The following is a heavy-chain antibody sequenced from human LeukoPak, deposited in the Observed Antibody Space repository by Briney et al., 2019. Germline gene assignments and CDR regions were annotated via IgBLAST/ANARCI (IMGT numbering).Heavy chain of an antibody. CDR1: GFIFSDYY. D-gene: IGHD1-26*01. CDR2: INHSGST. CDR3: AKDWSYQGNYYYMDV. Sequence: GSLRLSCAASGFIFSDYYMSWIRQPPGKGLEWIGEINHSGSTNYNPSLKSRVTISVDTSKNQFSLKLSSVTAADTAVYYCAKDWSYQGNYYYMDVWGKGTTVTISS. J-gene: IGHJ6*03. V-gene: IGHV4-34*01.